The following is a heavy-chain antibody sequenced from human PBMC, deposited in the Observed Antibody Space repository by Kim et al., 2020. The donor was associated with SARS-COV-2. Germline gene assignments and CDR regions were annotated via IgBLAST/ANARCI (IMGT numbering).Heavy chain of an antibody. V-gene: IGHV4-34*01. Sequence: KSRVTISVDTSKNQFALKLSSVTAADTAVYYCAREVRQWEWLLLRSAFDIWGQGTMVTVSS. J-gene: IGHJ3*02. CDR3: AREVRQWEWLLLRSAFDI. D-gene: IGHD3-22*01.